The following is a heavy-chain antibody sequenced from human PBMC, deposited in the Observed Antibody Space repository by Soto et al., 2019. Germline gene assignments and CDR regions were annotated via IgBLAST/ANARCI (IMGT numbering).Heavy chain of an antibody. CDR2: LIPISGSA. CDR3: ATQAVAGATGHGMDV. CDR1: GGTFNNYG. V-gene: IGHV1-69*06. J-gene: IGHJ6*02. D-gene: IGHD6-13*01. Sequence: QVQLVQSGAEVKKPGSSVKVSCKASGGTFNNYGIIWVRQAPGQGLEWMGGLIPISGSAKYTEFFRGRITITADTATSTAYMELSSLKSEDTAVYYCATQAVAGATGHGMDVWGQGTTVTVSS.